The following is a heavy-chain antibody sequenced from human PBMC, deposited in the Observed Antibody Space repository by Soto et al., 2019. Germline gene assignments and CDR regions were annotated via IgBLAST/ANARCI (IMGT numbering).Heavy chain of an antibody. CDR1: GGSISTDNW. CDR3: ARGGRWLFDY. J-gene: IGHJ4*02. CDR2: IYHSGST. Sequence: QVQLEESGPGLVKPSGTLSLTCAVSGGSISTDNWWSWVRQAPGKGLEWVGEIYHSGSTNYNPSLKSRLTISIDKSKAQFSLDVRSVTAADTAVYYCARGGRWLFDYWGQGTLVTVSS. D-gene: IGHD5-12*01. V-gene: IGHV4-4*02.